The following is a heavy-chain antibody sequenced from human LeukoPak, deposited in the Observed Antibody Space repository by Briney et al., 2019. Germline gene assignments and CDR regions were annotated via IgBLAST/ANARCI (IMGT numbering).Heavy chain of an antibody. D-gene: IGHD2-2*01. CDR3: ARINLYQPLRLFIQYNWFDP. V-gene: IGHV1-18*01. J-gene: IGHJ5*02. CDR2: ISAYNGNT. Sequence: ASVKVSCKASGYTFNTYAMNWVRQAPGQGLEWMGWISAYNGNTNYAQKLQGRVTMTTDTSTSTAYMELRSLRSDDTAVYYCARINLYQPLRLFIQYNWFDPWGQGTLVTVSS. CDR1: GYTFNTYA.